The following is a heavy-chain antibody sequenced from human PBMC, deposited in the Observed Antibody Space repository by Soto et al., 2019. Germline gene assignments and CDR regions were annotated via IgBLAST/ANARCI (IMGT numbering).Heavy chain of an antibody. J-gene: IGHJ4*01. CDR2: ISSDGRT. Sequence: VGSLRLACSVSGFTLSSYDIRWVRQAPGRGRGWVSSISSDGRTYYAVSVKGVFTISRDNSRNTLYLRMSSLSAEDTAVYYCVKPPGYYQDATPYYAXWGQGTLGTVSX. V-gene: IGHV3-64D*06. CDR3: VKPPGYYQDATPYYAX. CDR1: GFTLSSYD. D-gene: IGHD2-15*01.